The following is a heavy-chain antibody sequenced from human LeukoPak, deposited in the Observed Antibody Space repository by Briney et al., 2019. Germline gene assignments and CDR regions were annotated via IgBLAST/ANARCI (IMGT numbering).Heavy chain of an antibody. CDR2: ISGSGGST. Sequence: GGSLRLSCAASGFTFSSYAMSWVRQAPGKGLEWVSAISGSGGSTYYADSVKGRFTISRDNSKNTLYLQMNSLRAEDTAVYYCERGLGYCSSTSCFITDYWGQGTLVTVSS. CDR1: GFTFSSYA. J-gene: IGHJ4*02. CDR3: ERGLGYCSSTSCFITDY. D-gene: IGHD2-2*01. V-gene: IGHV3-23*01.